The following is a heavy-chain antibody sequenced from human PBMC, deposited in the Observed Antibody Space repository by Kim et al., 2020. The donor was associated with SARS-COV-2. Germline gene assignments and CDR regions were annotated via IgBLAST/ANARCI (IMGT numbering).Heavy chain of an antibody. Sequence: SETLSLTCAVYGGSFSGYYWSWIRQPPGKGLEWIGEINHSGSTNYNPSLKSRVTISVDTSKNQFSLKLSSVTAADTAVYYCARAVVQFRYYYGMDVWGQGTTVTVSS. CDR3: ARAVVQFRYYYGMDV. D-gene: IGHD2-15*01. CDR2: INHSGST. V-gene: IGHV4-34*01. CDR1: GGSFSGYY. J-gene: IGHJ6*02.